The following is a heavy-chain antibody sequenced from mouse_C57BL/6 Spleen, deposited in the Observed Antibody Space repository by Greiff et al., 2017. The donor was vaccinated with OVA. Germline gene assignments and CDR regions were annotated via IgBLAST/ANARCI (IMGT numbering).Heavy chain of an antibody. CDR2: ISGGGGNT. CDR1: GFTFSSYT. J-gene: IGHJ3*01. V-gene: IGHV5-9*01. D-gene: IGHD1-1*01. Sequence: EVKLQESGGGLVKPGGSLKLSCAASGFTFSSYTMSWVRQTPEKRLEWVATISGGGGNTYYPDSVKGRFTISRDNAKNTLYLQMSSLRSEDTALYYCARRDYGSSPAWFAYWGQGTLVTVSA. CDR3: ARRDYGSSPAWFAY.